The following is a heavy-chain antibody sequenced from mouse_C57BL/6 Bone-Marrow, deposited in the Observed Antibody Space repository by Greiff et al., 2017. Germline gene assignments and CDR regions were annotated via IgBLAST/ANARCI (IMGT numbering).Heavy chain of an antibody. CDR1: GFTFSSYG. Sequence: EVQLVESGGDLVKPGGSLKLSCAASGFTFSSYGMSWVRQTPDKRLEWVATISSGGSYTYYPDSVKGRFTISRDNAKNTLYLQMSSLKSEDTAMYYCARHSVDYYAMDYWGQGTSVTVSS. CDR2: ISSGGSYT. V-gene: IGHV5-6*01. J-gene: IGHJ4*01. CDR3: ARHSVDYYAMDY.